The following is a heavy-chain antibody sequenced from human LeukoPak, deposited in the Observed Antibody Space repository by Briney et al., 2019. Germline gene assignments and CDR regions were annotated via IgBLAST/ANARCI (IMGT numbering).Heavy chain of an antibody. V-gene: IGHV1-69*13. J-gene: IGHJ3*02. CDR1: GGTFSSYA. D-gene: IGHD3-22*01. Sequence: SVKVSCKASGGTFSSYAISWVRQAPGQGLEWMGGIIPIFGTANYAQKFQGRVTITADESTSTAYMELSSLRSEDTAVYYCARAYYYDSTQDAFDIWGQGTMVTVSS. CDR2: IIPIFGTA. CDR3: ARAYYYDSTQDAFDI.